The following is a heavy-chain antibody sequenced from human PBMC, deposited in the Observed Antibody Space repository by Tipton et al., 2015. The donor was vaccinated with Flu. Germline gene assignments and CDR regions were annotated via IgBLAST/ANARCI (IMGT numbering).Heavy chain of an antibody. CDR3: ARERWATWYFDY. CDR1: GHSISSDYY. J-gene: IGHJ4*02. V-gene: IGHV4-38-2*02. D-gene: IGHD5-12*01. Sequence: LRLSCTISGHSISSDYYWGWIRQSPGKGLEWIGNIFHTGSTYHNPSLKSRVTISVDTSKNQFSLKLSSVTAADTAVYYCARERWATWYFDYWGQGTLVTVSS. CDR2: IFHTGST.